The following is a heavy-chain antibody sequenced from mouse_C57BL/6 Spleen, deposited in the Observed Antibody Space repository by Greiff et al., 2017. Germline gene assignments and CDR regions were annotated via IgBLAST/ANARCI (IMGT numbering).Heavy chain of an antibody. D-gene: IGHD2-4*01. Sequence: EVQVVESGGGLVKPGGSLKLSCAASGFTFSDYGMHWVRQAPEKGLEWVAYISSGSSTIYYADTVKGRFTISRDNAKNTLFLQMTSLRSEDTAMYYCARVYYDYDEGRYWYFDVWGTGTTVTVSS. CDR1: GFTFSDYG. V-gene: IGHV5-17*01. CDR3: ARVYYDYDEGRYWYFDV. CDR2: ISSGSSTI. J-gene: IGHJ1*03.